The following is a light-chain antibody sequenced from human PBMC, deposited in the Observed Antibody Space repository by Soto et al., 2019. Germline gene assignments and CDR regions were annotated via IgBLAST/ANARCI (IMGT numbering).Light chain of an antibody. CDR3: SSYTSSSRYV. Sequence: QSALTQPASVSGSPGQSITISCTGTSSDVGGYNYVSWYQQHPGKAPKLMIYYVSNRPSEVSNRFSGSKSGNTASLTISGLQAEDEADYYCSSYTSSSRYVFGTGTKLTVL. CDR2: YVS. CDR1: SSDVGGYNY. J-gene: IGLJ1*01. V-gene: IGLV2-14*01.